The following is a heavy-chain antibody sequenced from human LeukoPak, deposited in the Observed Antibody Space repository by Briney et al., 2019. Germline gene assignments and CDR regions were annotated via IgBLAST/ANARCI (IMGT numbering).Heavy chain of an antibody. Sequence: PSETLSLTCTVSGGSISSSYYMSWVRQAPGKGLEWVSVIYSGGSTYYADSVKGRFTISRDNSKNTLYLQMNSLRAEDTAVYYCARDYYDSSGYYDYWGQGTLVTVSS. CDR3: ARDYYDSSGYYDY. J-gene: IGHJ4*02. V-gene: IGHV3-53*01. D-gene: IGHD3-22*01. CDR1: GGSISSSYY. CDR2: IYSGGST.